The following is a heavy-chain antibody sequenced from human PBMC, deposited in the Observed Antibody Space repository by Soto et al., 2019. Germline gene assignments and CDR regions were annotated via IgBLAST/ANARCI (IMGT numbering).Heavy chain of an antibody. CDR2: MYYSGST. D-gene: IGHD3-16*01. CDR3: ARGVRMGGIDY. V-gene: IGHV4-31*03. Sequence: QVQLQESGPGLVKPSQTLSLTCTVSGGSISSGGYYWSWIRQHPGKGLEWIAYMYYSGSTYYNPSLRSRVALSVDTSKNQFDLMLRSVTAADRSVYYCARGVRMGGIDYWGQGTLVTVCS. CDR1: GGSISSGGYY. J-gene: IGHJ4*02.